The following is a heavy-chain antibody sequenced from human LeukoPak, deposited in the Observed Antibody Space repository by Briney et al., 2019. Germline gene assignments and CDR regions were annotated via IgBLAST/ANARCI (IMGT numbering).Heavy chain of an antibody. CDR2: ISSSSSYI. D-gene: IGHD2-15*01. Sequence: GSLRLSCAASGFTFSSYSMNWVGQAPGKGLEWVSSISSSSSYIYYADSVKGRFTTSRDNAKNSLYLQMNSQRAEDTAVYYCARVGCSGGSCIDYWGQGTLVTVSS. CDR3: ARVGCSGGSCIDY. J-gene: IGHJ4*02. CDR1: GFTFSSYS. V-gene: IGHV3-21*01.